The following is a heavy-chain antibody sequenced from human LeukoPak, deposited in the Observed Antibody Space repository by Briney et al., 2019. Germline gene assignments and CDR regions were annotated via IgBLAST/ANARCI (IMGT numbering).Heavy chain of an antibody. CDR1: GFTFSTYA. J-gene: IGHJ5*02. V-gene: IGHV3-23*01. D-gene: IGHD3-3*01. CDR2: INTSGGGT. CDR3: ARNWRPDT. Sequence: TGGSLRLSCAASGFTFSTYALGWVRQSPGKGLEWVSVINTSGGGTYYTESVQGRFTISRDNTKVTLYLQMNSLRVEDTAVYYCARNWRPDTWGQGTLVTVSS.